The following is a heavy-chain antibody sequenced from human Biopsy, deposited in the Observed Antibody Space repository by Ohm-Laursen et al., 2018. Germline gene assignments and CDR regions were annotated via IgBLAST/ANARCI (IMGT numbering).Heavy chain of an antibody. CDR3: AASPSYMIFDF. J-gene: IGHJ4*02. CDR2: IYYNGNT. V-gene: IGHV4-61*01. Sequence: DTLSLTCCVSGGSVRSLSYYWSWVRQSPGKGLDWIGHIYYNGNTKYDPSLKSRVTISLDTSKNQVSLKLNSVTAADRAVYYCAASPSYMIFDFWGQGTSVTVSS. CDR1: GGSVRSLSYY. D-gene: IGHD3-16*01.